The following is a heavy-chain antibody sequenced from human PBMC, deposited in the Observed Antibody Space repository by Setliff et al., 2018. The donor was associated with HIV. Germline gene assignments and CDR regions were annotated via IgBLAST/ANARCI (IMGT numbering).Heavy chain of an antibody. CDR2: IDANTGIP. CDR3: ARDFLGDPDWSLDY. J-gene: IGHJ4*02. D-gene: IGHD3-9*01. Sequence: EASVKVSGKASAFTFNIYAIHWVRQAPGQGLEWMGYIDANTGIPTYAQALSGRFVFSLDTSVTTAYLQISSLTAEDTAVYYCARDFLGDPDWSLDYWGQGTLVTVSS. CDR1: AFTFNIYA. V-gene: IGHV7-4-1*02.